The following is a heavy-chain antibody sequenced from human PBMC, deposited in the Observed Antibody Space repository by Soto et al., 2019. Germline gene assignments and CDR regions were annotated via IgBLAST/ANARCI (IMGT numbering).Heavy chain of an antibody. D-gene: IGHD6-19*01. J-gene: IGHJ6*02. CDR1: GFTFSSYA. CDR2: ISYDGSNK. V-gene: IGHV3-30-3*01. Sequence: QVQLVESGGGVVQPGRSLRLSCAASGFTFSSYAMHWVRQAPGTGLEWVAVISYDGSNKYYADSVKGRFTISRDNSKNTLYLQMNSLRAEDTAVYYCARGQWPGVRGGMDVWGQGTTVTVSS. CDR3: ARGQWPGVRGGMDV.